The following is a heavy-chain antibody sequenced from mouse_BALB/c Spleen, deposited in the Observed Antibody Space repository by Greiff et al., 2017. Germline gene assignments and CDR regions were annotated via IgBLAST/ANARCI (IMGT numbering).Heavy chain of an antibody. D-gene: IGHD2-1*01. J-gene: IGHJ1*01. V-gene: IGHV1-69*02. CDR3: ARRNGNYVGWYFDV. Sequence: VQLQQPGAELVKPGASVKLSCKASGYTFTSYWMHWVKQRPGQGLEWIGEIDPSDSYTNYNQKFKGKATLTVDKSSSTAYMQLSSLTSEDSAVYYCARRNGNYVGWYFDVWGAGTTVTVSS. CDR2: IDPSDSYT. CDR1: GYTFTSYW.